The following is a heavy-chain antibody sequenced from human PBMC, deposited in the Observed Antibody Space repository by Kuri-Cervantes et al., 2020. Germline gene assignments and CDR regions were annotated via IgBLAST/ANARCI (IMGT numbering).Heavy chain of an antibody. CDR1: GGSISSYY. Sequence: SETLSLTCTVSGGSISSYYWSWIRQPPGKGLEWIGYIYYSGSTNYNPSLKSRVTISVDTSKNQFSLKLSSVTAADTAVYYCARDSYYCDSSGKRNWYFDLWGRGTLVTVSS. J-gene: IGHJ2*01. V-gene: IGHV4-59*01. D-gene: IGHD3-22*01. CDR2: IYYSGST. CDR3: ARDSYYCDSSGKRNWYFDL.